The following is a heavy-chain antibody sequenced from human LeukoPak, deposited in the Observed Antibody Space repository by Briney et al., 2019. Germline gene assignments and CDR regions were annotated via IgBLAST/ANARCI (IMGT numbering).Heavy chain of an antibody. D-gene: IGHD3-10*01. V-gene: IGHV4-59*12. J-gene: IGHJ4*02. CDR2: IYYSGST. CDR1: GGSISSYY. Sequence: KPSETLSLTCTVSGGSISSYYWSWIRQPLGKGLEWIGYIYYSGSTNYNPSLKSRVTISVDTSKNQFSLKLSSVTAADTAVYYCARRPAIRGIDYWGQGTLVTVSS. CDR3: ARRPAIRGIDY.